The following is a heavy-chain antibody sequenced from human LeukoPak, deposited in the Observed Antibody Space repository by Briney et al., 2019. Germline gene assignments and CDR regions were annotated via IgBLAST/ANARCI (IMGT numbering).Heavy chain of an antibody. Sequence: SETLSLTCTVSGGSITTYYWSWIRQPPGKGLEWIGYIYDGGSTNYNPSLESRVTISVDTSKNQFSLKLSSVTAADTAVYCCARDRGVRVFDIWGQGTMVTVSS. D-gene: IGHD3-10*01. CDR3: ARDRGVRVFDI. J-gene: IGHJ3*02. V-gene: IGHV4-59*01. CDR1: GGSITTYY. CDR2: IYDGGST.